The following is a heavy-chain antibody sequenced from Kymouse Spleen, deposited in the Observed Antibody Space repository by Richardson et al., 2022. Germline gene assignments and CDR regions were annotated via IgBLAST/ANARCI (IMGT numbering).Heavy chain of an antibody. CDR1: GFTFSGSA. CDR2: IRSKANSYAT. Sequence: EVQLVESGGGLVQPGGSLKLSCAASGFTFSGSAMHWVRQASGKGLEWVGRIRSKANSYATAYAASVKGRFTISRDDSKNTAYLQMNSLKTEDTAVYYCTSYYYGSGSPYYYGMDVWGQGTTVTVSS. D-gene: IGHD3-10*01. V-gene: IGHV3-73*02. CDR3: TSYYYGSGSPYYYGMDV. J-gene: IGHJ6*02.